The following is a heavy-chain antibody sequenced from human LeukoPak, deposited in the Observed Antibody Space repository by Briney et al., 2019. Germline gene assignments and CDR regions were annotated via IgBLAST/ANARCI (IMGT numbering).Heavy chain of an antibody. Sequence: SETLSLTCTVSGGSISSGGYFWSWIRQHPGKGLEWIGYIYYSGSTYYNPSLKSRVTISVDTSKNQFSLKLSSVTAADTAVYYCARAGDYGSNSGVLGYWGQGTLVTVSS. CDR3: ARAGDYGSNSGVLGY. J-gene: IGHJ4*02. V-gene: IGHV4-31*03. D-gene: IGHD4-23*01. CDR2: IYYSGST. CDR1: GGSISSGGYF.